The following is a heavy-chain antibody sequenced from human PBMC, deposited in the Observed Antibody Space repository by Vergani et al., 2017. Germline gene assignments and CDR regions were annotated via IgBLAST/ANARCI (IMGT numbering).Heavy chain of an antibody. D-gene: IGHD6-19*01. CDR2: INAGNGNT. CDR3: AIWDSSGWYEGLY. Sequence: QVQLVQSGAEVKKPGASVKVSCKASGYTFTSYAMHWVRQAPGQRLEWMGWINAGNGNTKYSQKFQGRVTITRDTSASTAYMELSSLRSEDTAVYYCAIWDSSGWYEGLYWGQGTLVTVSS. CDR1: GYTFTSYA. J-gene: IGHJ4*02. V-gene: IGHV1-3*01.